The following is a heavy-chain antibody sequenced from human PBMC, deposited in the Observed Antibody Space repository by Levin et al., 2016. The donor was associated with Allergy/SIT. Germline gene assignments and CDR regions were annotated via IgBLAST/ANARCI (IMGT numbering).Heavy chain of an antibody. CDR2: IRSEAYGGTP. CDR1: GLTFADYT. V-gene: IGHV3-49*03. CDR3: TCAKPDSPWILLPFDY. J-gene: IGHJ4*02. Sequence: GGSLRLSCRGSGLTFADYTINWFRQAPGKGLEWVSFIRSEAYGGTPEYAAAGKGRFTISRDDSKSIAYLQMNSLKSEDTAVYYCTCAKPDSPWILLPFDYWGQGALVTVSS. D-gene: IGHD5-18*01.